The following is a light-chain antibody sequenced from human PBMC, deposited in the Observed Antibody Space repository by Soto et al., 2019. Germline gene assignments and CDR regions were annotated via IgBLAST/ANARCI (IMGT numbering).Light chain of an antibody. V-gene: IGKV3-20*01. CDR1: QSVRSSF. CDR3: QQYGSSPRT. Sequence: EIVLTQSPATLSLSPCERATLSFSASQSVRSSFLAWYQQKPGQAPRLLIYGASSRATGIPDRFSGSGSGTDFTLTISRLEPEDFAVYYCQQYGSSPRTFGQGTKVDIK. J-gene: IGKJ1*01. CDR2: GAS.